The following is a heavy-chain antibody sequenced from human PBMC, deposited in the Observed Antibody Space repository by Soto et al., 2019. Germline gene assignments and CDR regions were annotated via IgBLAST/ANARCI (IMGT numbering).Heavy chain of an antibody. CDR3: AKDTGKTYYYDSSGYPHYFDY. V-gene: IGHV3-9*01. Sequence: EVQLVESGGGLVQPGRSLRLSCAASGFTFDDYAMHWVRQAPGKGLEWVSGISWNSGSIGYADYVKGRFTISRDNAKNSLYLQMNSLRAEDTALYYCAKDTGKTYYYDSSGYPHYFDYWGQGTLVTVSS. CDR1: GFTFDDYA. J-gene: IGHJ4*02. D-gene: IGHD3-22*01. CDR2: ISWNSGSI.